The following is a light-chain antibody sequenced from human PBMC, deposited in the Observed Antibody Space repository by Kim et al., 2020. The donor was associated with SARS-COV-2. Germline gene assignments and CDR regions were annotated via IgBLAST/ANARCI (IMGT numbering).Light chain of an antibody. CDR1: QSISSSY. V-gene: IGKV3-20*01. CDR3: QRFGGSPPIA. Sequence: EIVLAQSPGTLSLSPGETATLSCRASQSISSSYLTWYQQKPGQPPRLLIYASSARAAGIPDRFSGHDGSGSGTDFTLIISRLEPEDFAVYYCQRFGGSPPIAFGQGTRLEIK. CDR2: ASS. J-gene: IGKJ5*01.